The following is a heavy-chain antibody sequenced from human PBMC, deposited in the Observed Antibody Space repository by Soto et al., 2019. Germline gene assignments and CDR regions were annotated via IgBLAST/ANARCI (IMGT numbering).Heavy chain of an antibody. CDR2: IIPIFGTA. J-gene: IGHJ4*02. CDR1: GGTFSSYA. D-gene: IGHD3-9*01. CDR3: ARGLRGYFDWLPPDY. V-gene: IGHV1-69*06. Sequence: SVKVSCKASGGTFSSYAISWVRQAPGQGLEWMGGIIPIFGTANYAQKFQGRVTITADKSTSTAYMELSSLRSEDTAVYYCARGLRGYFDWLPPDYWGQGTLVTVSS.